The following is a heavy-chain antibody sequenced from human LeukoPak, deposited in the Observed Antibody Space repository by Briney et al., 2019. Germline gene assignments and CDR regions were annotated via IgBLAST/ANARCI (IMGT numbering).Heavy chain of an antibody. CDR2: INPNSGGT. D-gene: IGHD3-16*01. CDR1: GYTFTVYY. Sequence: ASVTVSFTASGYTFTVYYMHWVRQAPGQGLEWMGWINPNSGGTNYAQKFQGRVTMTRDTSISTAYMELSRLRSDDTAVYYCAREAAGLGFDYWGQGTLVTVSS. V-gene: IGHV1-2*02. J-gene: IGHJ4*02. CDR3: AREAAGLGFDY.